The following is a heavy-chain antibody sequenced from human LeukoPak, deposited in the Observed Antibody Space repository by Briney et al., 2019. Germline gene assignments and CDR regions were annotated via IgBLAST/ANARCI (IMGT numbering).Heavy chain of an antibody. J-gene: IGHJ3*02. V-gene: IGHV1-69*06. CDR1: GGTFSSYA. CDR3: ARGWGLQGAFDI. Sequence: SVKVSCKASGGTFSSYAISWVRQAPGQGLEWMGGIIPIFGTANYVQKFQGRVTITADKSTSTAYMELSSLRSEDTAVYYCARGWGLQGAFDIWGQGTMVTVSS. CDR2: IIPIFGTA. D-gene: IGHD1-26*01.